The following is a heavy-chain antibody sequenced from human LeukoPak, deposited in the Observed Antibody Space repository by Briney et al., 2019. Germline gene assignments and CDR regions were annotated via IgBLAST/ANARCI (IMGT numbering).Heavy chain of an antibody. CDR3: ARRQGYCSGGSCFSLDY. CDR1: GFTFSSYS. Sequence: GGSLRLSCAASGFTFSSYSMNWVRQAPGKGLEWVSSISSSSSYAYYADSVKGRFTISRDNAKNSLYLQMNSLRAEGTAVYYCARRQGYCSGGSCFSLDYWGQGTLVTVSS. J-gene: IGHJ4*02. CDR2: ISSSSSYA. D-gene: IGHD2-15*01. V-gene: IGHV3-21*01.